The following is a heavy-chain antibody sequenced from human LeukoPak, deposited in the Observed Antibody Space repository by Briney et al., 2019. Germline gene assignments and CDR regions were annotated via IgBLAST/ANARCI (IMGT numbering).Heavy chain of an antibody. Sequence: PSETLSLTCTVSGGSISSSSYYWGWIRQPPGKGLEWIGSIYYSGSTYYNPSLKSRVTISVDTSKNQFSLKLSSVTAADTAVYYCARAAKVRLYYYDSSGYYYFDYWGQGTLVTVSS. CDR2: IYYSGST. D-gene: IGHD3-22*01. J-gene: IGHJ4*02. CDR3: ARAAKVRLYYYDSSGYYYFDY. CDR1: GGSISSSSYY. V-gene: IGHV4-39*07.